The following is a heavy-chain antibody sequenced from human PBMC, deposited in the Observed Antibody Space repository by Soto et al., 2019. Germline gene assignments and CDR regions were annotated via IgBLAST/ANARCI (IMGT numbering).Heavy chain of an antibody. J-gene: IGHJ6*02. Sequence: SETLSLTCTVSGGSITSHHWTWIRQPPGTGLEYIGYVYYSGNTNYNPSLKSRVTISVDTSKNQSSLKLSSVTAADTAVYYCARLRYSYGRYSAMDVWGQGTTVTVSS. CDR3: ARLRYSYGRYSAMDV. CDR1: GGSITSHH. V-gene: IGHV4-59*08. CDR2: VYYSGNT. D-gene: IGHD5-18*01.